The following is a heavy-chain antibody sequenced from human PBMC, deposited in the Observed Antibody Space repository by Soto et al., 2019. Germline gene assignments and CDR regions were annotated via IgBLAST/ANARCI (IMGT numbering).Heavy chain of an antibody. D-gene: IGHD2-8*01. CDR3: ARDRCSNGVCYNWFDA. CDR2: IISIFGTA. Sequence: ASVKVSCKASGCTFNNYAISCVRQAPGQGLEWMGGIISIFGTANYAQKFQGRVTITADRSTSTAYMELSSLRSEDTAVYYCARDRCSNGVCYNWFDAWGQGTLVTVSS. J-gene: IGHJ5*02. CDR1: GCTFNNYA. V-gene: IGHV1-69*06.